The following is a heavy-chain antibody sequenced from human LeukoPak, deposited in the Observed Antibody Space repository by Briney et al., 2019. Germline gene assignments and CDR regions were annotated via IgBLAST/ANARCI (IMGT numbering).Heavy chain of an antibody. CDR2: IYYSGST. Sequence: PSETLSLTCTVSGGSISSYYWSWIRQPPGKGLEWIGYIYYSGSTNYNPSLKSRVTISLDTSKNQFSLKLSSVTAADTAVYYCARDFRGGTGGLDYWGQGTLVTVSS. CDR1: GGSISSYY. CDR3: ARDFRGGTGGLDY. J-gene: IGHJ4*02. V-gene: IGHV4-59*12. D-gene: IGHD3/OR15-3a*01.